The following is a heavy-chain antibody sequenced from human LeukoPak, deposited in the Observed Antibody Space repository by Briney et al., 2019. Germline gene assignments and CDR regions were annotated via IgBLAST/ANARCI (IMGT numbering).Heavy chain of an antibody. CDR1: GYTFTSYY. D-gene: IGHD6-13*01. V-gene: IGHV1-46*01. CDR3: ARGRGSSWYTEYYFDY. CDR2: INPSGGST. J-gene: IGHJ4*02. Sequence: ASVKVSCKASGYTFTSYYMHWVRQAPGQGLEWMGIINPSGGSTSYAQKFQGRVTMTRDMSTSTVYMELSSLRSEETAVYYCARGRGSSWYTEYYFDYWGQGTLVTVSS.